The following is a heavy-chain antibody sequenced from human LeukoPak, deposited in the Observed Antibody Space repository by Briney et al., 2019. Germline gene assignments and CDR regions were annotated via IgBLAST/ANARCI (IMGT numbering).Heavy chain of an antibody. Sequence: ASVKVSCKASGFTFTSSAVQWVRQARGQRLEWIGWIVVGSGNTNYAQKFQERVTITRDMSTSTAYMELSSLRSEDTAVYYCARGPGPAGGSSGWYYFDYWGQGTLVTVSS. V-gene: IGHV1-58*01. D-gene: IGHD6-19*01. J-gene: IGHJ4*02. CDR3: ARGPGPAGGSSGWYYFDY. CDR2: IVVGSGNT. CDR1: GFTFTSSA.